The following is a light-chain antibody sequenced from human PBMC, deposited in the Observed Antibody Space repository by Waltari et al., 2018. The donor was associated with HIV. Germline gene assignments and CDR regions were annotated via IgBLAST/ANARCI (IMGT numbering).Light chain of an antibody. V-gene: IGLV2-11*01. Sequence: QSALTQPRSVSGSPGQSVTISCPRTSSDVGGYNYVSWYQQHPGNARKDLIYEVRKRHSGVPDGFSGSKAGNTASLTIAGRQAEDEAVYYCGSDAGSWVFGGGTKLTVL. CDR2: EVR. CDR1: SSDVGGYNY. CDR3: GSDAGSWV. J-gene: IGLJ3*02.